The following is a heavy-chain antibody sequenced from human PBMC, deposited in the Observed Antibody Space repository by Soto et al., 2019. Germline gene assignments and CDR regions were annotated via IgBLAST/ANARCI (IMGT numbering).Heavy chain of an antibody. D-gene: IGHD5-12*01. V-gene: IGHV3-7*03. CDR3: VRDGYNT. Sequence: PGGSLRLSCAASGFTFSRYWMSWVRQAPRKGLEWVANIKQDGSEKYYVDSVKGRFTISRDNAKNSVYLQMNSLRAEDTAVYYCVRDGYNTWGQGTLVTVSS. CDR1: GFTFSRYW. CDR2: IKQDGSEK. J-gene: IGHJ5*02.